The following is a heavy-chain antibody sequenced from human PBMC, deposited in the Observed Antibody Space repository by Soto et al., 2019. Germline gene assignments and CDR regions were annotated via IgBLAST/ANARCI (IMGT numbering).Heavy chain of an antibody. CDR2: ISESSSHI. Sequence: EVQLVESGGGLVKPGGSLRLSCAASGFTFSTYCMNWVRQAPGRGLEWVSYISESSSHIYYGDSVRGRFIISRDNAKNSVYLQMNSLIAEDTAVYYCARDGSKWLKYGYFDLWGRGTMVTVSS. V-gene: IGHV3-21*01. CDR1: GFTFSTYC. J-gene: IGHJ2*01. D-gene: IGHD5-12*01. CDR3: ARDGSKWLKYGYFDL.